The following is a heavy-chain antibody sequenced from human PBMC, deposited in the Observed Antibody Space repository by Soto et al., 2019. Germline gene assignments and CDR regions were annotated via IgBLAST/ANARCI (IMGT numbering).Heavy chain of an antibody. CDR3: TRHPGLESTGYYPN. Sequence: GESLKISCKVSRYSFSHYWIGWVRQMPGKGLEWMGIIYPGDSDIRYNPSFQGQVTMSTDRSISTAYLQWRSLKASDTAIYYCTRHPGLESTGYYPNWGQGTLVTVSS. CDR2: IYPGDSDI. D-gene: IGHD3-9*01. J-gene: IGHJ4*02. V-gene: IGHV5-51*01. CDR1: RYSFSHYW.